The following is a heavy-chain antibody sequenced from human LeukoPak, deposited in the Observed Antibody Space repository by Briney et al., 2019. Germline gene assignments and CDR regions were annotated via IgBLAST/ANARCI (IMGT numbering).Heavy chain of an antibody. J-gene: IGHJ4*02. CDR3: AKDPLALLRRAALGDRFDY. Sequence: GGSLRLSCAASGFNFNNYAMSWVRQAPGKGLEWVSAISGSGGSTYYADSVKGRFTISRDNSKNTLYLQMNSLRAEDTAVYYCAKDPLALLRRAALGDRFDYWGQGTLVTVSS. D-gene: IGHD6-25*01. CDR1: GFNFNNYA. CDR2: ISGSGGST. V-gene: IGHV3-23*01.